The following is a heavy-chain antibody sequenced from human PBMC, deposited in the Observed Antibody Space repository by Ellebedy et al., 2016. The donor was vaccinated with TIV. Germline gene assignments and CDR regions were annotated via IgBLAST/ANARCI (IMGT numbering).Heavy chain of an antibody. D-gene: IGHD1-1*01. CDR2: INSDGSST. V-gene: IGHV3-74*01. CDR1: GFAFSSRW. Sequence: PGGSLRLSCVASGFAFSSRWIHRVRQAPGKGLVWVSHINSDGSSTTYADSVKGRFTISRDNAKDTVYLQRNSLRAEDTAVYYCGRDERYGLDVWGQGTTVIVSS. CDR3: GRDERYGLDV. J-gene: IGHJ6*02.